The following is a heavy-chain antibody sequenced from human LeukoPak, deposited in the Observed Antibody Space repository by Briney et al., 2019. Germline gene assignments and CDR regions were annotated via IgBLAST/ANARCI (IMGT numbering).Heavy chain of an antibody. D-gene: IGHD2-15*01. Sequence: GESLRISCKGSGYIFTTYWIGWVRQLHGKGLEWMWIIYPGDSDTRYSPSFQGQVTISADRSITTAYLQWSSLKASDTAMYYCSRLHGDYYYYDMDVWGQGTTVTVSS. CDR3: SRLHGDYYYYDMDV. CDR2: IYPGDSDT. V-gene: IGHV5-51*01. CDR1: GYIFTTYW. J-gene: IGHJ6*02.